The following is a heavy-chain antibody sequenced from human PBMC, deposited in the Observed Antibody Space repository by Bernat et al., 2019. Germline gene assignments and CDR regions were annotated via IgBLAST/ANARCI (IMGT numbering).Heavy chain of an antibody. V-gene: IGHV3-23*01. CDR1: GFTFSNYA. CDR2: IGGSDGNT. D-gene: IGHD6-6*01. CDR3: SRPGGGSVFRGFDS. Sequence: EVQLLESGGGLVQPGGSLRLSCAASGFTFSNYAMSWVRQAPGKGLEWVSAIGGSDGNTYSADSVTGRFTISRDNSKNILYLKMNSLRAEDTAVYSCSRPGGGSVFRGFDSWGQGTLVTVSS. J-gene: IGHJ4*02.